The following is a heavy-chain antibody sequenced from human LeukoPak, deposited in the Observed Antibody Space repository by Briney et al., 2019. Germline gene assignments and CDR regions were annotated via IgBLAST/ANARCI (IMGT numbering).Heavy chain of an antibody. V-gene: IGHV1-2*02. D-gene: IGHD1-26*01. CDR1: GYTFTGYF. CDR2: INPNSGGA. J-gene: IGHJ4*02. Sequence: ASVKVSCKASGYTFTGYFMHWVRQAPGQGLEWMGWINPNSGGANNAQKFQGRVTMTRDTSISTAYMELSRLSSDDTAVYYCARDLSGSYWGGFDYWGLGTLVTVSS. CDR3: ARDLSGSYWGGFDY.